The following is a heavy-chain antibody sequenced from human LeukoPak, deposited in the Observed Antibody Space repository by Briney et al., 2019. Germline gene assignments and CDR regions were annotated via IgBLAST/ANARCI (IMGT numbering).Heavy chain of an antibody. Sequence: SEALSLTCTVSGGSINVFYWSWIRQPAGKGLQWIGRISTSGNTDYNPSLKSRVTMSVDTSKNQFSLKLTSVTAADTAVYYCASDSFYDSGGYFYYWGQGTPVTVSS. CDR1: GGSINVFY. D-gene: IGHD3-22*01. J-gene: IGHJ4*02. CDR3: ASDSFYDSGGYFYY. CDR2: ISTSGNT. V-gene: IGHV4-4*07.